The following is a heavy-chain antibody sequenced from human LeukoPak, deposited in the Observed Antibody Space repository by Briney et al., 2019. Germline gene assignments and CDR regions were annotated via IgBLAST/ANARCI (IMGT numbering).Heavy chain of an antibody. CDR3: ARVPYYYDSSGYYFYYYYGMDV. Sequence: ASVKVSCKASGYTFTSYDINWVRQATGQGLAWMGWMNPNSGNTGYAQKFQGRVTMTRNTSISTAYMELSSLRSEDTAVYYCARVPYYYDSSGYYFYYYYGMDVWGQGTTVTVSS. J-gene: IGHJ6*02. CDR2: MNPNSGNT. D-gene: IGHD3-22*01. V-gene: IGHV1-8*01. CDR1: GYTFTSYD.